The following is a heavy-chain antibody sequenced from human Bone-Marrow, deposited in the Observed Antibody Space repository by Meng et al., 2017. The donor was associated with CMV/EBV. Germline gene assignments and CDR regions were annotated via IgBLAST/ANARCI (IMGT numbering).Heavy chain of an antibody. J-gene: IGHJ4*02. V-gene: IGHV4-39*07. Sequence: SETLSLTCTVPGGSISSSSYYWGWIRQPPGKGLEWIGRIYYSGSTYYNPSLKSRVIISVDTSKNQFSLKLSSVTAADTAVYYCAKEPSSWYRPSFDYWGQGTLATVSS. CDR2: IYYSGST. CDR1: GGSISSSSYY. D-gene: IGHD6-13*01. CDR3: AKEPSSWYRPSFDY.